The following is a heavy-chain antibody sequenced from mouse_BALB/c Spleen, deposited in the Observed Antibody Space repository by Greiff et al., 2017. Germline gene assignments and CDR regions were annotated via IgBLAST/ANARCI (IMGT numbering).Heavy chain of an antibody. V-gene: IGHV1-7*01. CDR1: GYTFTSYW. J-gene: IGHJ2*01. CDR2: INPSTGYT. CDR3: ARWGVFDY. Sequence: VKLMESGAELAKPGASVKMSCKASGYTFTSYWMHWVKQRPGQGLEWIGYINPSTGYTEYNQKFKDKATLTADKSSSTAYMQLSSLTSEDSAVYYCARWGVFDYWGQGTTLTVSS.